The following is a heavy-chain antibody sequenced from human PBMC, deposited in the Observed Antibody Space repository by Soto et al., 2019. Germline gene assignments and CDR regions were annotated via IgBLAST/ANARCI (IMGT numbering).Heavy chain of an antibody. J-gene: IGHJ4*02. D-gene: IGHD6-25*01. CDR1: GFSLSTSGMC. CDR3: ARIRNTRGSGRYYFDY. V-gene: IGHV2-70*01. Sequence: SGPTLVNPTQTLTLTCTFSGFSLSTSGMCVSWIRQPPGKALEWLALIDWDDEKYYSTSLKTRLTISKDTSKNQVVLTMTNMDPVDTATYYCARIRNTRGSGRYYFDYWGQGTLVIVSS. CDR2: IDWDDEK.